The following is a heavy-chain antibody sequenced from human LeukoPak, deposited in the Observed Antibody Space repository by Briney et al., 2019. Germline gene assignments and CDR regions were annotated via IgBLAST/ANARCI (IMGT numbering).Heavy chain of an antibody. D-gene: IGHD5-24*01. Sequence: GASVKVSCKASGYTFTGYYMHWVRQAPGQGLEWMGRINPNSGGTNYAQKFQGRVTMTRDTSISTAYMELSRLRSDDTAVCYCARQGEMATILFDYWGQGTLVTVSS. V-gene: IGHV1-2*06. CDR1: GYTFTGYY. CDR3: ARQGEMATILFDY. CDR2: INPNSGGT. J-gene: IGHJ4*02.